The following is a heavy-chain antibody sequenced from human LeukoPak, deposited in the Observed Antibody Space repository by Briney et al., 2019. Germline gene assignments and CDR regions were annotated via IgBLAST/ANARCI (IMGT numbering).Heavy chain of an antibody. J-gene: IGHJ6*02. CDR2: INHSGST. CDR3: ARRTRGYSYGPYYYGTDV. Sequence: ASETLSLTCAVYGGSFSGYYWSWIRQPPGKGLEWIGEINHSGSTNYNPSLKSRVTISVDTSKNQFSLKLSSVTAADTAVYYCARRTRGYSYGPYYYGTDVWGQGTTVTVSS. CDR1: GGSFSGYY. V-gene: IGHV4-34*01. D-gene: IGHD5-18*01.